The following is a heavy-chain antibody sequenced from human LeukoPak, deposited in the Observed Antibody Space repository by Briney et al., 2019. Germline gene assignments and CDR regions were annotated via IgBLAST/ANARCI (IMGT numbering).Heavy chain of an antibody. CDR1: GGSISSYY. CDR2: IYYSGST. V-gene: IGHV4-59*01. CDR3: AREILLTGDSWFDP. J-gene: IGHJ5*02. D-gene: IGHD7-27*01. Sequence: SETLSLTCTVSGGSISSYYWSWIRQPPGKGLEWIGYIYYSGSTNYNPSLKSRVTISVDTSKNQFSLKLSSVTAADTAVYYCAREILLTGDSWFDPWGQGTLVTVSS.